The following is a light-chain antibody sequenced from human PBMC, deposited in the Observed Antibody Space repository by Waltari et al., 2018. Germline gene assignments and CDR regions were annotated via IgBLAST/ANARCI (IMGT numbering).Light chain of an antibody. CDR1: QSISNW. V-gene: IGKV1-5*03. CDR3: QQYNTYSS. CDR2: KAS. J-gene: IGKJ2*01. Sequence: DIQMTQSPSSLSASVGDRVTITCRASQSISNWLAWYQQKPGKAPILLIYKASILKSGVPSRFSVSGSGTQFTLTISSLQPGDFATYYCQQYNTYSSVGQGTKLEIK.